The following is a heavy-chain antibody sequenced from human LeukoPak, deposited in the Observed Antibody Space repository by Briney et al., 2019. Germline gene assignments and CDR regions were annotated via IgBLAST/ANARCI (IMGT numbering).Heavy chain of an antibody. Sequence: SETLSLTCTVSGGSISSYFWSWFRQPPGKGLEWIGYISYSGSTNYNPSLKSRIIISLDTSKHQFFLKLSFVTAADTAVYYCARRRERRRTDRGDYFDYWGQGALVAVSS. J-gene: IGHJ4*02. CDR3: ARRRERRRTDRGDYFDY. D-gene: IGHD1-26*01. CDR1: GGSISSYF. V-gene: IGHV4-59*08. CDR2: ISYSGST.